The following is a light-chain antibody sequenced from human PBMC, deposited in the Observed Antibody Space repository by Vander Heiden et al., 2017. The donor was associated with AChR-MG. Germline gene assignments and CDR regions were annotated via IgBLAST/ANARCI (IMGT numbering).Light chain of an antibody. CDR2: GAS. CDR3: QQTDSAPT. V-gene: IGKV1-39*01. CDR1: QSISTY. Sequence: DIQVTQSPSSLSASVGDRVTITCWASQSISTYLNWYQQKPGQAPNLLIYGASNLQSGVPSRFSGGGSGTDFTLTITSLQPEDLATYYCQQTDSAPTFGGGTKVEI. J-gene: IGKJ4*01.